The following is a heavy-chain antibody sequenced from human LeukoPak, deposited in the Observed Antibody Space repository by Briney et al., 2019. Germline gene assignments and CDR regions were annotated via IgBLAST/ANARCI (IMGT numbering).Heavy chain of an antibody. CDR2: ISWNSDNI. CDR3: AKDISSASGYYYYGVDV. CDR1: GFTFDDYA. D-gene: IGHD6-19*01. Sequence: QSGRSLRLSCAASGFTFDDYAMHWVRQAPGKGPEWVSSISWNSDNIGYADSVRGRFTISRDNAKNSLYLQMNSLRAEDTAFHYCAKDISSASGYYYYGVDVWGQGTTVTVSS. J-gene: IGHJ6*02. V-gene: IGHV3-9*01.